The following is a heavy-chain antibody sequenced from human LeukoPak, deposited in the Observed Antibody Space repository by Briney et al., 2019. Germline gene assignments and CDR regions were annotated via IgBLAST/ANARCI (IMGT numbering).Heavy chain of an antibody. Sequence: GGSLRLSCTASGFIFSTSWMTWVRQAPGKGLEWVANINLDGSEKYYVDSVKGRFTISRDNAKNLLYLQMNSLRAEDTAVYYCARGITSGPRRYDVRNFDYWGQGTPVTVSS. CDR1: GFIFSTSW. D-gene: IGHD5-12*01. V-gene: IGHV3-7*01. J-gene: IGHJ4*02. CDR3: ARGITSGPRRYDVRNFDY. CDR2: INLDGSEK.